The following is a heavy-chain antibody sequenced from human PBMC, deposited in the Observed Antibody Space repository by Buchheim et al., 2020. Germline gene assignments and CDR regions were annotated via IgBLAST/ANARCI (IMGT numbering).Heavy chain of an antibody. CDR2: ISSSSSTI. CDR1: GFTFSSYS. V-gene: IGHV3-48*01. J-gene: IGHJ6*03. CDR3: ARAVAAAFYYYYYMDV. D-gene: IGHD6-13*01. Sequence: EVQLVESGGGLVQPGGSLRLSCAASGFTFSSYSMNWVRQAPGKGLEWVSYISSSSSTIYYADSVKVRFTISRDTAKNSLSLQMNSLRAEDTAVYYCARAVAAAFYYYYYMDVWGKGTT.